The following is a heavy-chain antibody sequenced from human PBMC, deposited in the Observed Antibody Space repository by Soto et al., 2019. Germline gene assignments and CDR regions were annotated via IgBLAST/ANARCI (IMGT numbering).Heavy chain of an antibody. CDR2: ISVSGDNT. CDR1: GFTFSRYA. Sequence: GGSLRLSCAASGFTFSRYAMNWVRQAPGRGLQWISGISVSGDNTSYVESVRGRFTVYRDNSKNTLYLQMNNLRAEDTALYYCAKDGKMRTKVWFPAGYGMDVWGQGTTVTVSS. D-gene: IGHD3-10*01. V-gene: IGHV3-23*01. CDR3: AKDGKMRTKVWFPAGYGMDV. J-gene: IGHJ6*02.